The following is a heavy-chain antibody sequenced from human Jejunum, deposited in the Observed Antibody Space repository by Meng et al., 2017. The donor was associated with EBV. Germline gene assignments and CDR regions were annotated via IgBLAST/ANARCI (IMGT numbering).Heavy chain of an antibody. V-gene: IGHV3-15*01. CDR3: TDVGGDMI. CDR1: EVDFRSYS. D-gene: IGHD3-16*01. CDR2: IKRTTDGGTT. J-gene: IGHJ4*02. Sequence: VVGHVYAGVSLLPSCACSEVDFRSYSINWVRKAPGKGLEWVGRIKRTTDGGTTDYAAPVKGRFTISRDDSKNTLYLQMNSLKTEDTAVYYCTDVGGDMIWGQGILVTVSS.